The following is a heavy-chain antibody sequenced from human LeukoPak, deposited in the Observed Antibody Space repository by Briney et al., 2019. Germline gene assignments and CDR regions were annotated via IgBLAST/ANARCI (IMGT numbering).Heavy chain of an antibody. J-gene: IGHJ4*02. D-gene: IGHD5-12*01. V-gene: IGHV3-21*01. Sequence: GGSLRLSCAASGFTFSSYSMNWVRQAPGKGLEWVSSISSSSSYIYYADSVKGRFTISRDNAKNSLYLQMNSLRAEDTAVYYCASPRGGYVNYWGQGTLVTVSS. CDR1: GFTFSSYS. CDR3: ASPRGGYVNY. CDR2: ISSSSSYI.